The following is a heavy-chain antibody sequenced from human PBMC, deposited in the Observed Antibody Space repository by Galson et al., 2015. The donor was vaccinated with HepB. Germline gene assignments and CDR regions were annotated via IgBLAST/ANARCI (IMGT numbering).Heavy chain of an antibody. CDR2: LSWNGGSY. V-gene: IGHV3-9*01. Sequence: SLRLSCAASGFTFDNFAMHWVRQVPGKGLEWVSGLSWNGGSYGYADSVKGRFTISRDNSKNSLYLQMNSLRPEDTAVYCCAKDRWDLLRMGAFDVWGQGTLVTVSS. D-gene: IGHD2-8*01. CDR3: AKDRWDLLRMGAFDV. CDR1: GFTFDNFA. J-gene: IGHJ3*01.